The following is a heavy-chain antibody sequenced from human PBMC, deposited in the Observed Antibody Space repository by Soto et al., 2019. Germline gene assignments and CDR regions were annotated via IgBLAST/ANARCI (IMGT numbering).Heavy chain of an antibody. CDR3: ATNPTVSFGVDY. CDR1: GFTFSSYG. V-gene: IGHV3-30*03. Sequence: QVQLVEFGGGVVQPGRSLRLSCAASGFTFSSYGMHWVRQAPGKGLEWVAVISYDGSNKYYADSVKGRFTISRDNSKNLLYLQMNSLRAEAKAVYYCATNPTVSFGVDYWGQGTLVTVSS. CDR2: ISYDGSNK. D-gene: IGHD3-10*01. J-gene: IGHJ4*02.